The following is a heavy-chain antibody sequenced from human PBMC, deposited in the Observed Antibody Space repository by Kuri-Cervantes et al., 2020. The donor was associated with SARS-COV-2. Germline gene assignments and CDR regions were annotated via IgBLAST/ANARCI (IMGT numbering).Heavy chain of an antibody. CDR3: TTLASGIVVVPAAITHYYYMDV. V-gene: IGHV3-15*01. Sequence: GESLKISCAASGFTFSNAWMSWVRQAPGKGLEWVGRIKSKTDGGTTDYAAPVKGRFTISRDDPKNTLYLQMNSLKTEDTAVYYCTTLASGIVVVPAAITHYYYMDVWGKGTTVTVSS. CDR1: GFTFSNAW. D-gene: IGHD2-2*02. J-gene: IGHJ6*03. CDR2: IKSKTDGGTT.